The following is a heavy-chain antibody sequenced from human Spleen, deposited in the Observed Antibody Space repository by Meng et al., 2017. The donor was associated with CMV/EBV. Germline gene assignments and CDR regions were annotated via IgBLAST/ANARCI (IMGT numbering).Heavy chain of an antibody. Sequence: FTSYDIDWVRHATGQGREWMGCMIPNSGNTGYAQKFHSRVTMTRNTSISTAYMELSSLRSEDTAVYYCARGAYYYGSGSSIGWFDPWGQGTLVTVSS. J-gene: IGHJ5*02. CDR2: MIPNSGNT. CDR3: ARGAYYYGSGSSIGWFDP. D-gene: IGHD3-10*01. V-gene: IGHV1-8*01. CDR1: FTSYD.